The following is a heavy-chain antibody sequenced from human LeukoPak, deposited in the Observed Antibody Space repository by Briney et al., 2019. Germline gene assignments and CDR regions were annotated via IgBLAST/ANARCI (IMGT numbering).Heavy chain of an antibody. Sequence: GGSLRLSCAASGFTFSSYAMSWVRQAPGKGLEWVSAISGSESSTYYADSVRGRFTISRDNSKNTLYLQMNSLRSGDTAVYYCAKVPTSFYTASWGFDNWGQGTLVTVSS. CDR3: AKVPTSFYTASWGFDN. D-gene: IGHD5-18*01. J-gene: IGHJ4*02. V-gene: IGHV3-23*01. CDR2: ISGSESST. CDR1: GFTFSSYA.